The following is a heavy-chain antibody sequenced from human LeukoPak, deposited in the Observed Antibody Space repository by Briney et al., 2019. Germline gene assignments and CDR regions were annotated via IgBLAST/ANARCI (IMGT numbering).Heavy chain of an antibody. D-gene: IGHD3/OR15-3a*01. CDR3: ARRRHNFDFYNV. J-gene: IGHJ3*01. CDR2: TFYTGRT. Sequence: SATLSLTCTVSGDSIISNIYWWDWVRLPPGKGLEWIGSTFYTGRTFYNPSLKSRVTISVDTSKNQFSLDLNSATAADTADYSCARRRHNFDFYNVWGQGTRVLVSS. CDR1: GDSIISNIYW. V-gene: IGHV4-39*01.